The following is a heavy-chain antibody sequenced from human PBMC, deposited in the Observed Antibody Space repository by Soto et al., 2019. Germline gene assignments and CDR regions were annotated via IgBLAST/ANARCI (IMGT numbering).Heavy chain of an antibody. D-gene: IGHD6-13*01. CDR2: ISGSGGST. J-gene: IGHJ6*02. Sequence: PGGSLRLSCAASGFTFSSYAMSWVRQAPGKGLEWVSAISGSGGSTYYADSVKGRFTISRDNSKNTLYLQMNSLRAEDTAVYYCAKEIAAAGKKDSYYYYGMDVWGQGTTVTVPS. CDR1: GFTFSSYA. V-gene: IGHV3-23*01. CDR3: AKEIAAAGKKDSYYYYGMDV.